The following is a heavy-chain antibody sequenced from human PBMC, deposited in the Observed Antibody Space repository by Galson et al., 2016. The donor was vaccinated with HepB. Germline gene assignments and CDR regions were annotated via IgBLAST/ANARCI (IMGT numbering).Heavy chain of an antibody. D-gene: IGHD3-3*01. CDR2: MSGSGGST. V-gene: IGHV3-23*01. Sequence: SLRLSCAASGFTFSRYAMSWVRQAPGKGLEWVSVMSGSGGSTYYADSVKGRFTISRDNAKNTLYLQMNSLRAEDTAVYYCAKDRLLPYYDFWSGQYPGEPFDIWGQGTVVTVSS. J-gene: IGHJ3*02. CDR3: AKDRLLPYYDFWSGQYPGEPFDI. CDR1: GFTFSRYA.